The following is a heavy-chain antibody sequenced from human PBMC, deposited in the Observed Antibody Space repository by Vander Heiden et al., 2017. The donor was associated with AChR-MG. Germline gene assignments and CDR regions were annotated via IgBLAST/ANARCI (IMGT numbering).Heavy chain of an antibody. V-gene: IGHV3-11*01. Sequence: VQLVESGAGLVKPGGSLRLPCSASGFRFGDYYRSWIRQAPGKGLEWVSYISSSGSTIYYADSVKGLFTISRDNAKNSLYLQMNSLRAEDTAVYYCARAVGVLGYYYMDVWGKGTTVTVSS. D-gene: IGHD2-8*01. CDR3: ARAVGVLGYYYMDV. CDR1: GFRFGDYY. J-gene: IGHJ6*03. CDR2: ISSSGSTI.